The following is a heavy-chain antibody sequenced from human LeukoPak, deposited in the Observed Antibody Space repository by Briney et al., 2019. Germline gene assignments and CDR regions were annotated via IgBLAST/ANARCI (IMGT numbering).Heavy chain of an antibody. J-gene: IGHJ4*02. CDR2: IYYSGST. D-gene: IGHD1-26*01. V-gene: IGHV4-59*01. Sequence: PSETLSLTCTVSGGSISSYYWSWIWQPPGKGLEWIGYIYYSGSTNYNPSLKSRVTISVDTSKNQFSLKLSSVTAADTAVYYCARLRYSGSPAVDYWGQGTLVTVSS. CDR1: GGSISSYY. CDR3: ARLRYSGSPAVDY.